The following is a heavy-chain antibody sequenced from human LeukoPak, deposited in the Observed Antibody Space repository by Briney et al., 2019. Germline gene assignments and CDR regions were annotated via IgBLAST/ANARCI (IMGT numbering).Heavy chain of an antibody. D-gene: IGHD2-2*01. CDR3: ARQVRYCSSTSCYRAY. J-gene: IGHJ4*02. CDR1: GVSISSSSYY. Sequence: SETLSLTCTVSGVSISSSSYYGGWIRQPPGKGREWIVRIYYSGSTYYNPSLKSRVTISVDTSKKQFSLKLSSVTAADTAVYYCARQVRYCSSTSCYRAYWGQGTLVTVSS. V-gene: IGHV4-39*01. CDR2: IYYSGST.